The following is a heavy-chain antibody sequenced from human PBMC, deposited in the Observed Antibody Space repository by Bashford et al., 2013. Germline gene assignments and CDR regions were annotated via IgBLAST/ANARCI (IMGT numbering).Heavy chain of an antibody. CDR3: ARMPTSGRLVYNFHYGMDV. J-gene: IGHJ6*02. V-gene: IGHV2-26*01. Sequence: SGPTLVKPTETLTLTCTVSGFSLNNGRMGVTWIRQAPGKALEWLAHIFSNDEESYNRSLKDRLSISRDTSKSQVVLAMTNVAPVDTATYYCARMPTSGRLVYNFHYGMDVWGQGTTVTVSS. D-gene: IGHD2-15*01. CDR2: IFSNDEE. CDR1: GFSLNNGRMG.